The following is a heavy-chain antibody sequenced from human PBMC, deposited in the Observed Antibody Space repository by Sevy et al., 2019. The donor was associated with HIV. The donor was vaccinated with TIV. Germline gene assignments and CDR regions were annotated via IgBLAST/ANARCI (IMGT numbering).Heavy chain of an antibody. CDR3: GHIAVAREGEYYFDY. CDR1: NYSISSGYF. Sequence: SETLSLTCTVSNYSISSGYFWGWIRQPPGKGLEWIGSIYHSGRTYYNPSLKSRVTVSVDTAKNQFSLKLSSVTAADTAVYYCGHIAVAREGEYYFDYWDQGTLVTVSS. D-gene: IGHD6-19*01. CDR2: IYHSGRT. J-gene: IGHJ4*02. V-gene: IGHV4-38-2*02.